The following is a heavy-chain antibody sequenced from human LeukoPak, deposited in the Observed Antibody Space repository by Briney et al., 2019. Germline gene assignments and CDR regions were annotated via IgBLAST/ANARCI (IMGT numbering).Heavy chain of an antibody. J-gene: IGHJ4*02. CDR2: INSVGSST. CDR3: ARDQGIFDY. CDR1: GFTLSTYW. Sequence: GGSLSLSCEASGFTLSTYWMHWVRQAPGKGLVWVSRINSVGSSTTYADSVKGRFTISRDNAKNTLYLQMNSLRDEDSAVYYCARDQGIFDYWGQGTLVTVSS. V-gene: IGHV3-74*01.